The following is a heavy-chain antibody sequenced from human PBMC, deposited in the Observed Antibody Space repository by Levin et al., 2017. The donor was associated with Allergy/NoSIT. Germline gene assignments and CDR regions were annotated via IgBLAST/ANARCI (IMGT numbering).Heavy chain of an antibody. Sequence: GGSLRLSCAASGFTFDDYAMHWVRQAPGKGLEWVSGISWNSGSIGYADSVKGRFTISRDNAKNSLYLQMNSLRAEDTALYYCAISDDPFYDGGNGSFDYWGQGTLVTVSS. CDR2: ISWNSGSI. CDR1: GFTFDDYA. V-gene: IGHV3-9*01. J-gene: IGHJ4*02. D-gene: IGHD4-23*01. CDR3: AISDDPFYDGGNGSFDY.